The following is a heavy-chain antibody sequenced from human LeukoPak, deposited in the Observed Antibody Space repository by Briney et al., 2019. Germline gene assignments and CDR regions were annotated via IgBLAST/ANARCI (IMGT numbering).Heavy chain of an antibody. CDR1: GYTFTGYY. CDR2: INPNSGGT. Sequence: GASVKVSCKASGYTFTGYYMHWVRQAPGQGLEWMGWINPNSGGTNYAQKLQGRVTMTTDTSTSTAYMELRSLRSDDTAVYYCARTGTTVTTWFDPWGQGTLVTVSS. J-gene: IGHJ5*02. D-gene: IGHD4-17*01. V-gene: IGHV1-2*02. CDR3: ARTGTTVTTWFDP.